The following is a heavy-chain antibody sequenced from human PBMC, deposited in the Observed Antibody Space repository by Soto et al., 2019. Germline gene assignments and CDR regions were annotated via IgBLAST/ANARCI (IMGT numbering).Heavy chain of an antibody. D-gene: IGHD6-13*01. CDR3: ARGNLPGYSSSWYYGY. J-gene: IGHJ4*02. Sequence: QVQLVQSGAEVKKPGSSVKVSCKASGGTFSSYAISWVRQAPGQGLEWMGGIIPIFGTANYAQKFQGRVTITADESTSTAYMELSRLRSEDTAVYYCARGNLPGYSSSWYYGYWGQGTLVTVSS. V-gene: IGHV1-69*01. CDR2: IIPIFGTA. CDR1: GGTFSSYA.